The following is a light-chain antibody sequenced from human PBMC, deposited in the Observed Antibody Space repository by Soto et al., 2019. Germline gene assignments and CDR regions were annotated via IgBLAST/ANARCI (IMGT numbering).Light chain of an antibody. CDR3: QQYGSSPRFT. J-gene: IGKJ3*01. CDR1: QSVSSSY. Sequence: EIVLTQSPGTLSLSPGERATLSCRASQSVSSSYLAWYQQKPGQAPRLLIYGASSRATGIPDRFSGSGSGTDFTLTISRLEPEDFAVYYCQQYGSSPRFTFGPGNKVDSK. V-gene: IGKV3-20*01. CDR2: GAS.